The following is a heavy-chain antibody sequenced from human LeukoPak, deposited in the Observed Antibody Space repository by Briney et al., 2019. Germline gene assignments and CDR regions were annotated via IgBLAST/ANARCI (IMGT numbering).Heavy chain of an antibody. V-gene: IGHV1-18*01. Sequence: ASVKVSCKASGYTFTSYGIIWVRQAPGQGLEWMGWISAYNGNTNYAQKLQGRVTMTTDTSTSTAYMELRSLRSDDTAVYYCARDFPYSSGLNWFDPWGQGTLVTVSS. D-gene: IGHD6-19*01. CDR2: ISAYNGNT. CDR3: ARDFPYSSGLNWFDP. CDR1: GYTFTSYG. J-gene: IGHJ5*02.